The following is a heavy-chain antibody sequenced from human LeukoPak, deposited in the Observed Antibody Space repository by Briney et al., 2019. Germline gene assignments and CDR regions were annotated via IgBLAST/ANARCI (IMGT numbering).Heavy chain of an antibody. Sequence: GGSLRLSCAASGFTFSSYAMHWVRQAPGKGLEWVAVISYDGSNKYYADSVKDRFTISRDNSKNTLYLQMNSLRAEDTAVYYCARGSEGTTYYWGQGTLVTVSS. CDR2: ISYDGSNK. D-gene: IGHD1-1*01. CDR3: ARGSEGTTYY. CDR1: GFTFSSYA. J-gene: IGHJ4*02. V-gene: IGHV3-30-3*01.